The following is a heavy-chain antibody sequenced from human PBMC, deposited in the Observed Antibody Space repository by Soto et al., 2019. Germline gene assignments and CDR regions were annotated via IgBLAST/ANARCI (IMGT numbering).Heavy chain of an antibody. V-gene: IGHV3-7*04. CDR3: ARGDFYDTSGPFSDAFDI. D-gene: IGHD3-22*01. CDR1: GFTFSSYW. J-gene: IGHJ3*02. CDR2: IKQDGSEK. Sequence: GGSLILSCSASGFTFSSYWMSWVRQAPGKGLEWVANIKQDGSEKWYVDSVRGRSTISRDNAKNSLYLQMNSLRAEDTAVYYCARGDFYDTSGPFSDAFDIWGQGTMVTVSS.